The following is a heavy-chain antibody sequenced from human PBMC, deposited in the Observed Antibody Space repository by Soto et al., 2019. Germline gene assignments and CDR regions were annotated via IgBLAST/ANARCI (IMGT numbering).Heavy chain of an antibody. J-gene: IGHJ4*02. CDR1: GGTFSSYA. CDR2: IIPTFGTA. CDR3: ASDPFAAGTLIGIFDY. V-gene: IGHV1-69*13. D-gene: IGHD6-13*01. Sequence: SVKVSCKASGGTFSSYAISWVRQAPGQGLEWMGGIIPTFGTANYAQKFQGRVTITADESTSTAYMELSSLRSEDTAVYYCASDPFAAGTLIGIFDYWGQGTLVTVSS.